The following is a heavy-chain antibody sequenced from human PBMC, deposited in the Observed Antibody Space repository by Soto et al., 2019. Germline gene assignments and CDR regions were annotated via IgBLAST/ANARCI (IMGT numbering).Heavy chain of an antibody. CDR1: VYSFTSYW. V-gene: IGHV5-51*01. CDR3: ARGPYQLLSTQFDY. CDR2: IYPGASDI. J-gene: IGHJ4*01. Sequence: PGESPKISCQGSVYSFTSYWIGWVRQMSGKGLEWMGIIYPGASDIRYSPSFPGQVIISADKSISPAYRQWSSLKASDTAMYYCARGPYQLLSTQFDYWGHRTLVTVSS. D-gene: IGHD2-2*01.